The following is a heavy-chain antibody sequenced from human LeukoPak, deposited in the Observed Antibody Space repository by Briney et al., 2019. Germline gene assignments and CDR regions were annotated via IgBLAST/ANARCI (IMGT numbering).Heavy chain of an antibody. V-gene: IGHV1-8*01. CDR1: GYTFTSYD. CDR2: MNPNSGNT. Sequence: ASVKVSCKASGYTFTSYDINWVRQATGQGLEWMGWMNPNSGNTGYAQKFQGRVTMTRNTSISTAYMELSSLRSEDTAVYYGGGGGAGGGYYYDSSGSPVDYWGQGTLVTVSS. J-gene: IGHJ4*02. CDR3: GGGGAGGGYYYDSSGSPVDY. D-gene: IGHD3-22*01.